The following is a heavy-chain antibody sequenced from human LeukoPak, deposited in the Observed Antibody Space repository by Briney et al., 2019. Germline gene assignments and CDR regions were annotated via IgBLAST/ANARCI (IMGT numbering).Heavy chain of an antibody. CDR1: GYTFTGYY. J-gene: IGHJ5*02. D-gene: IGHD3-3*01. CDR3: ARPTITIFGVVSGSASWFDP. CDR2: INPNSGGT. Sequence: ASVKVSCKASGYTFTGYYMHWVRQAPGQGLEWMGWINPNSGGTNYAQKFQGRVTMTRDTSISTAYMEPSRLRSDDTAVYYCARPTITIFGVVSGSASWFDPWGQGTLVTVSS. V-gene: IGHV1-2*02.